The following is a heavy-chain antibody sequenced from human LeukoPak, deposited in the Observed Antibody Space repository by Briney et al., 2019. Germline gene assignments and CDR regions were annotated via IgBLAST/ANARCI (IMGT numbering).Heavy chain of an antibody. CDR2: ISYDGSNK. Sequence: GGSLRLSCAASGFTFSSYAMHWVRQAPGKGLEWVAVISYDGSNKYYADSVKARFTISRDNSKNTLYLQMNSLRAEDTAVYYCARDDIVVVVAASHHNWFDPWGQGTLVTVSS. D-gene: IGHD2-15*01. V-gene: IGHV3-30-3*01. CDR1: GFTFSSYA. J-gene: IGHJ5*02. CDR3: ARDDIVVVVAASHHNWFDP.